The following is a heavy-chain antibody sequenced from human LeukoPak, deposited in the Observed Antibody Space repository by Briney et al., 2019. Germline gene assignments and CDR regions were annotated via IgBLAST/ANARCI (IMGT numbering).Heavy chain of an antibody. V-gene: IGHV3-48*01. J-gene: IGHJ4*02. CDR1: RFTFSTYS. CDR2: ISSTSSTI. D-gene: IGHD3-10*01. Sequence: GGSLRLSCAASRFTFSTYSMNWVRQAPGEGLEWVSYISSTSSTIYYADSVKGRFTISRDNAKNSLYLQMNSLRAEDTAVYYCARDTRLGDYYGSEGLYWGQGTLVTVSS. CDR3: ARDTRLGDYYGSEGLY.